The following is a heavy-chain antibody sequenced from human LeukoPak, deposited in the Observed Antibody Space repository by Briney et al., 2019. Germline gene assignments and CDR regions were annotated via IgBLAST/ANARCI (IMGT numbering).Heavy chain of an antibody. D-gene: IGHD5-18*01. V-gene: IGHV3-21*01. CDR1: GFTFSSYS. CDR3: ARDGYSYGHGDYYYGMDV. Sequence: PGGSLRLSCAASGFTFSSYSMNWVRQAPGKGLEWVSSISSSSSYIYYADSVKGRFTISRDNAKNSLYLQMNSLRAEDTAVYYCARDGYSYGHGDYYYGMDVWGQGTTVTVSS. J-gene: IGHJ6*02. CDR2: ISSSSSYI.